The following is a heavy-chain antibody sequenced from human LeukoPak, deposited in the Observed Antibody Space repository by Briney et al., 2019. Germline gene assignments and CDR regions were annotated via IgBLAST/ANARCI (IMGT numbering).Heavy chain of an antibody. CDR3: ARIDFELSSGWYDVGVLYFDY. CDR2: IKQDGSEK. Sequence: GGSLRLSCAASGFTFSSYWMSWVRKAPGKGLEWVGNIKQDGSEKYNVDSVKGRFTISRDNAKNSLYLQMNSLRAEDTAVYYCARIDFELSSGWYDVGVLYFDYWGQGTLVTVSS. D-gene: IGHD6-19*01. CDR1: GFTFSSYW. J-gene: IGHJ4*02. V-gene: IGHV3-7*01.